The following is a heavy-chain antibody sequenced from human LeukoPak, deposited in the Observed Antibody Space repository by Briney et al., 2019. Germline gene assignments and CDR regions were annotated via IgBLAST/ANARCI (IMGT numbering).Heavy chain of an antibody. D-gene: IGHD6-13*01. CDR1: GGSFSGYY. J-gene: IGHJ4*02. Sequence: SETLSLTCVVYGGSFSGYYWSWTRQPPGKGLEWIGEIIHSGSTNYNPSLKSRLTISLDTSKNQFSLILSSVTSADTAVYYCARRSAAAGNFDSWGQGTLVTVSS. CDR3: ARRSAAAGNFDS. V-gene: IGHV4-34*12. CDR2: IIHSGST.